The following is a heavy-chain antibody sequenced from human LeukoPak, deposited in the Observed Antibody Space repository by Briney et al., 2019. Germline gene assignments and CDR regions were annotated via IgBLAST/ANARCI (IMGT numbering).Heavy chain of an antibody. CDR2: ISAYNGNT. V-gene: IGHV1-18*01. J-gene: IGHJ4*02. CDR3: ARQTYYDFWSGYSDYFDY. D-gene: IGHD3-3*01. CDR1: GYTFTSYG. Sequence: GASVKVSCKASGYTFTSYGISWVRQAPGQGLEWMGWISAYNGNTNYAQKLQGRVTMTTDTSTSTAYMELRSLRSDDTAVHYCARQTYYDFWSGYSDYFDYWGQGTLVTVSS.